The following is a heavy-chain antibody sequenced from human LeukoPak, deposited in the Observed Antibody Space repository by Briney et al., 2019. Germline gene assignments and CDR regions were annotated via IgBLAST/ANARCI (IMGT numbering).Heavy chain of an antibody. D-gene: IGHD3-10*01. Sequence: GGSLRLSCAASGCTLKEYAMHWVRQAPAKGLEWVSGVSGNSVTITYPDSVKGRSTISRYNAEHPLYLQMDSLRVEDTALYYCTKGPGNYYGSNSRTYYYYYMDVWGKGTTVTVSS. J-gene: IGHJ6*03. CDR2: VSGNSVTI. CDR3: TKGPGNYYGSNSRTYYYYYMDV. CDR1: GCTLKEYA. V-gene: IGHV3-9*01.